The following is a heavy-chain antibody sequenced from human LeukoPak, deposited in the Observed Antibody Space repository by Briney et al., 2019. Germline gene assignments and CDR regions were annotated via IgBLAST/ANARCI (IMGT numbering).Heavy chain of an antibody. V-gene: IGHV1-2*02. Sequence: GASVKVSFKASGYTFTGYYMHWVRQAPGQGLEWMGWINPNSGGTNYAQKFQGRVTMTRDTSISTAYMELSRLRSDDTAVYYCARDRRNDYGDYGEFDPWGQGTLVTVSS. CDR3: ARDRRNDYGDYGEFDP. J-gene: IGHJ5*02. CDR2: INPNSGGT. D-gene: IGHD4-17*01. CDR1: GYTFTGYY.